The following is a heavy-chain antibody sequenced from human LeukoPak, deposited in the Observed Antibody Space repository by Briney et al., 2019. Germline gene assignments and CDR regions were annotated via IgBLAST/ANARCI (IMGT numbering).Heavy chain of an antibody. D-gene: IGHD6-19*01. V-gene: IGHV3-48*03. Sequence: GGSLRLSCAASGFTFSSYEMNWVRQAPGKGLEWVSYISSSGSTIYYADSVKGRFTIPRDNAKNSLYLQMNSLRAEDTAVYYCARVDSSGWYDVDYWGQGTLVTVSS. CDR1: GFTFSSYE. CDR3: ARVDSSGWYDVDY. CDR2: ISSSGSTI. J-gene: IGHJ4*02.